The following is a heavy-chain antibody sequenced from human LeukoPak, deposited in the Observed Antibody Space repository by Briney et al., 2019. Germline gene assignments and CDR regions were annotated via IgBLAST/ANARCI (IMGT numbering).Heavy chain of an antibody. D-gene: IGHD1-7*01. CDR2: INAGNGNT. CDR1: GYTFTSYA. Sequence: ASVKVSCKASGYTFTSYAMHWVRQAPGQRLEWMGWINAGNGNTKYSQKFQGRVTITRDTSASTAYMELSSLRSEDTAVYYCARTITGTTKGDAFDIWGQGTMVTVSS. J-gene: IGHJ3*02. CDR3: ARTITGTTKGDAFDI. V-gene: IGHV1-3*01.